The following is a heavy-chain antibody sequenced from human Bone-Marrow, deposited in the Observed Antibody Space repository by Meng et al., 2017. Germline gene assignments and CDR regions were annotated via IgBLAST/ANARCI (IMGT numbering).Heavy chain of an antibody. CDR1: GGSFTRYY. V-gene: IGHV4-34*01. J-gene: IGHJ4*02. D-gene: IGHD3-22*01. Sequence: LRLSCAVSGGSFTRYYWTWIRQPPGKGLEWIGEINYKGITNYNPPLKSRVSMSVDTSKNQFSLKLSSVTAADTAVYYCARANYYDSNGSLDYWGQGKLVTVSS. CDR2: INYKGIT. CDR3: ARANYYDSNGSLDY.